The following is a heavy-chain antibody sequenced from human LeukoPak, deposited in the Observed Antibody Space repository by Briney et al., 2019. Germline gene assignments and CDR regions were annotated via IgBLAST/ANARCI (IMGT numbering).Heavy chain of an antibody. D-gene: IGHD1-14*01. CDR3: ARARKGYYFDY. J-gene: IGHJ4*02. V-gene: IGHV3-48*04. Sequence: PGGSLRLSCAASGFTFSSYWMSWVRQAPGKGLEWVSYISNTGSTTYYADPVKGRFTISRDNAKNSLYLQMNSLRAEDTAVYYCARARKGYYFDYWGQGTLVTVSS. CDR1: GFTFSSYW. CDR2: ISNTGSTT.